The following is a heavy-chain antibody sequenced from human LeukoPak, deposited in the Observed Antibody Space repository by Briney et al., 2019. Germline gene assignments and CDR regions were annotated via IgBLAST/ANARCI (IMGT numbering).Heavy chain of an antibody. J-gene: IGHJ4*02. CDR3: AKDRSRSYLDY. CDR2: IHTDGTRT. V-gene: IGHV3-74*01. D-gene: IGHD3-10*01. CDR1: GFTFSTYW. Sequence: GGSLRLSCAASGFTFSTYWLHWVRQAPGVRLVWVSRIHTDGTRTDYADSVKGRFTISRDNSKNMLYLQMNSLRAEDTAVYYCAKDRSRSYLDYWGQGTLVTVSS.